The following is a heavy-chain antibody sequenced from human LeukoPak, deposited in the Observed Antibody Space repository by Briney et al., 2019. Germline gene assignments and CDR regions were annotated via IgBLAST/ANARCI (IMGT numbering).Heavy chain of an antibody. CDR2: IIPIFGIA. CDR1: GGTFSSYA. D-gene: IGHD5-18*01. J-gene: IGHJ4*02. Sequence: SVKVSCKASGGTFSSYAISWVRQAPGQGLEWMGGIIPIFGIANYAQKFQGRVTITADESTSTAYMELSSLRSEDTVVYYCARDFKGYSYGYDYWGQGTLVTVSS. CDR3: ARDFKGYSYGYDY. V-gene: IGHV1-69*13.